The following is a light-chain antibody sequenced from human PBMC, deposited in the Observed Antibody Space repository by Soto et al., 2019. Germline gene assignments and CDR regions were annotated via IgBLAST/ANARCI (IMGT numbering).Light chain of an antibody. CDR1: QSISSH. J-gene: IGKJ4*01. Sequence: DIQMTQSPSSLSASVGDRVTITCRASQSISSHLNWYQQKPGKAPKLLIYAASSLQSGVPSRFSGSGSGTEFTLTISSLHPEDFATYYCQQANSFPLTFGGGTKVDIK. CDR3: QQANSFPLT. CDR2: AAS. V-gene: IGKV1-39*01.